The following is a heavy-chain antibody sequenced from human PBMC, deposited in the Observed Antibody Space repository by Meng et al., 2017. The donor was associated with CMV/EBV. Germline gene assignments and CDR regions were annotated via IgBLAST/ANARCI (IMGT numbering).Heavy chain of an antibody. CDR1: GFSLSNARMG. V-gene: IGHV2-26*01. D-gene: IGHD3-3*01. Sequence: SGPTLVKPTETLTLTCTVSGFSLSNARMGVSWIRQPPGKALEWLEHIFSNDEKSYSTSLKSRLTISKDTSKSQVVLTMTNMDPVDTATYYCARIRTEGPYYDFWSGYDYYYYGMDVWGQGTTVTVSS. CDR2: IFSNDEK. CDR3: ARIRTEGPYYDFWSGYDYYYYGMDV. J-gene: IGHJ6*02.